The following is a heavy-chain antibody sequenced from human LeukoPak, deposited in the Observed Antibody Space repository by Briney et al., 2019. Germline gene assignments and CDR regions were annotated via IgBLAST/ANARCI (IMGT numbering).Heavy chain of an antibody. J-gene: IGHJ4*02. CDR1: GVTLSDYA. Sequence: PGGSLRLSRAAPGVTLSDYAMSWVRQAPGKGLECVSSIRGSGETTYYADSAKGRFTISRDRSKNTLHLVMDSLRVEDTAVYYCAIDDSSGHTSGFGYWGQGILVTVSS. CDR2: IRGSGETT. CDR3: AIDDSSGHTSGFGY. D-gene: IGHD5-18*01. V-gene: IGHV3-23*01.